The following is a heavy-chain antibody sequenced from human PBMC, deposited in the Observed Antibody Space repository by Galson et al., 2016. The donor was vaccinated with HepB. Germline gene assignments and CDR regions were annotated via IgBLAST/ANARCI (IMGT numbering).Heavy chain of an antibody. J-gene: IGHJ4*02. V-gene: IGHV4-59*12. CDR1: GASINSDF. D-gene: IGHD3-16*01. CDR2: VLHPGRT. Sequence: ETLSLTCTVSGASINSDFWSWIRKTHGSGLEWLAYVLHPGRTDYNAALKTRVTLSPDAAKNQLSLRLSSVTAADPAVSFCARFAGGVGRHRLDPWGQGTLVTVSS. CDR3: ARFAGGVGRHRLDP.